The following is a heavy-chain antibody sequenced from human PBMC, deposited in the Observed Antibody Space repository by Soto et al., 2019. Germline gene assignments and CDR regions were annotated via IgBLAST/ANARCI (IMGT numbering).Heavy chain of an antibody. Sequence: SETLSLTCTVSGGSIYRSGYYWGWIRQPPGRGLEWIGNIDYNGVTYSNPSLKSRVTISRDTSKNQFSLKLTSVTAADTALYYCGKVLVGATGHTDSDSWGPGTLVTV. J-gene: IGHJ4*02. V-gene: IGHV4-39*01. CDR2: IDYNGVT. CDR3: GKVLVGATGHTDSDS. CDR1: GGSIYRSGYY. D-gene: IGHD2-15*01.